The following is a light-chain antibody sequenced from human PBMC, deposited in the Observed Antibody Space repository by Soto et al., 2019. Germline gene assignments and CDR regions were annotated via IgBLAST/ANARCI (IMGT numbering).Light chain of an antibody. CDR3: QQYDNSPWA. V-gene: IGKV3-20*01. Sequence: EIVLTQSPGTLSLSPGERATVSCRASQSVSSSYLAWYQQKPGQAPRLLIYGASSRATGIPDRFSGSGSGTDFTLTISRLEPVDFAVYYCQQYDNSPWAFGQGTKVEIK. CDR1: QSVSSSY. J-gene: IGKJ1*01. CDR2: GAS.